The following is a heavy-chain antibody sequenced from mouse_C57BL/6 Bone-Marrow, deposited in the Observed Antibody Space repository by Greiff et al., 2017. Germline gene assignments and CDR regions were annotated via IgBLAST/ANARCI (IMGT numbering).Heavy chain of an antibody. J-gene: IGHJ3*01. D-gene: IGHD2-3*01. CDR2: INPSTGGT. CDR1: GYSFTGYY. CDR3: ARGWLLAWFAY. Sequence: EVKLVESGPELVKPGASVKISCKASGYSFTGYYMNWVKQSPEKSLEWIGEINPSTGGTTYNQKFKAKATLTVDKSSSTAYMQLKSLTSEDSAVYYCARGWLLAWFAYWGQGTLVTVSA. V-gene: IGHV1-42*01.